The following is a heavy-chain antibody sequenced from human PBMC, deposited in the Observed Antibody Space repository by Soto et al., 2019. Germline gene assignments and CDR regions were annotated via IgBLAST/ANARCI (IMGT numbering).Heavy chain of an antibody. D-gene: IGHD6-19*01. CDR2: VFYSGST. CDR1: GGSVRSGRYY. J-gene: IGHJ4*02. V-gene: IGHV4-61*01. CDR3: ARVPLPSVAVADVYYFDY. Sequence: SETLSLTCTVSGGSVRSGRYYWSWIWQPPGKGLEWIGYVFYSGSTRYNPSLNSRVTISVDTSKNQFSLKLTSVTAADTAMYYCARVPLPSVAVADVYYFDYRGQGTLVTVSS.